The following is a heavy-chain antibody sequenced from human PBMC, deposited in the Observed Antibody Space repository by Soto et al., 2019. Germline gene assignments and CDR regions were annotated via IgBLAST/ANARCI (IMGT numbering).Heavy chain of an antibody. Sequence: SETLSLTCAVSGYSISSGYYLVWMRQPPGKGLEWIGSIYHSGSTFYNPSLKSRVTISVDTSKNQFSLKVTSVTAADTAVYYCAAQQWLADWGQGTLVTVSS. V-gene: IGHV4-38-2*01. CDR1: GYSISSGYY. J-gene: IGHJ4*01. CDR2: IYHSGST. CDR3: AAQQWLAD. D-gene: IGHD6-19*01.